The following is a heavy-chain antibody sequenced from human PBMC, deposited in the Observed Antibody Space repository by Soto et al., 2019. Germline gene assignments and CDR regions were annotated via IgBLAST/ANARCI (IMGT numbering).Heavy chain of an antibody. CDR2: ISSSSSYI. CDR3: ARKAGSWSNNAFDI. V-gene: IGHV3-21*01. D-gene: IGHD6-13*01. Sequence: PGGSLRLSCAASGFTFSSYSMNWVRQAPGKGLEWVSSISSSSSYIYYADSVKGRFTISRDNAKNSLYLQMNSLRAEDTAVYYCARKAGSWSNNAFDIWRQGTMVTVSS. CDR1: GFTFSSYS. J-gene: IGHJ3*02.